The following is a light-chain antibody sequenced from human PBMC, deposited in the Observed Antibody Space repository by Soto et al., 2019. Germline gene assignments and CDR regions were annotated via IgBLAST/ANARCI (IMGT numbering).Light chain of an antibody. CDR2: GAS. Sequence: EIVLTQSPGTLSLSPGERATLSCRASQSVRSSNLAWYQQKPGQAPRLLINGASSRATGIPDRFSGSGSGTAFTLTISRLEPEDFAVYYCQQYGSSPLTFGGGTKVEI. CDR1: QSVRSSN. CDR3: QQYGSSPLT. J-gene: IGKJ4*01. V-gene: IGKV3-20*01.